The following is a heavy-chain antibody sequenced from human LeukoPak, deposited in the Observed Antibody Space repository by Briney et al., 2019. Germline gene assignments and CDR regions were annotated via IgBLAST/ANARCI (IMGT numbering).Heavy chain of an antibody. J-gene: IGHJ3*02. Sequence: SETLSLTCAVSGGSISSSNWWSWVRQPPGKGLEWIGEIYHSGSTNYNPSLKSRVTISVDKSKNQFSLKLSSVTAADTAVYYCARWAFTYYYDSRDAFDIWGQGTMVTVSS. CDR1: GGSISSSNW. V-gene: IGHV4-4*02. CDR2: IYHSGST. D-gene: IGHD3-22*01. CDR3: ARWAFTYYYDSRDAFDI.